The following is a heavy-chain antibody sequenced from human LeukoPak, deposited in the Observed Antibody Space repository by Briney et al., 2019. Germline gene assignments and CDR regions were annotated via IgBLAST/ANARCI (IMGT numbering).Heavy chain of an antibody. CDR1: GFTFSSYG. CDR2: IWYDGSNK. Sequence: QAGRSLRLSCAAPGFTFSSYGMHWVRQAPGKGLEWVAVIWYDGSNKYYADSVKGRFTISRDNSKNTLYLQMNSLRAEDTAVYYCAKDLTYSSGWGYYWAQGTLVTVSS. J-gene: IGHJ4*02. V-gene: IGHV3-33*06. CDR3: AKDLTYSSGWGYY. D-gene: IGHD6-19*01.